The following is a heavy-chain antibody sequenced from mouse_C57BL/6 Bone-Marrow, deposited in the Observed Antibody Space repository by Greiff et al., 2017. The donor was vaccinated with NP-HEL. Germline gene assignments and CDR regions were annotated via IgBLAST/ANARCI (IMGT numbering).Heavy chain of an antibody. CDR2: IDPETGGT. J-gene: IGHJ2*01. V-gene: IGHV1-15*01. D-gene: IGHD2-1*01. CDR3: TRMGDLLWNY. CDR1: GYTFTDYE. Sequence: QVQLKQSGAELVRPGASVTLSCKASGYTFTDYEMHWVKQTPVHGLEWIGAIDPETGGTAYNQKFKGKAILTADKSSSTAYMELRSLTSEDSAVYYCTRMGDLLWNYWGQGTTLTVSS.